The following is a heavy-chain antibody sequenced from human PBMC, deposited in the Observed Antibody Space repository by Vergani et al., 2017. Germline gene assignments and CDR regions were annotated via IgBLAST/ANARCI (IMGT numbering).Heavy chain of an antibody. V-gene: IGHV3-23*01. Sequence: EVQLLESGGGLVQPGGSLRLSCAASGFTFSSYAMSWVRQAPGKGLEWVSAISGSGGSTYYADSVKGRFTISRDNTKNTLYLQMNSLRAEDTAVYYCATPPDDGWSRYYYYYYMDVWGKGTTVTVSS. J-gene: IGHJ6*03. D-gene: IGHD3-3*01. CDR2: ISGSGGST. CDR3: ATPPDDGWSRYYYYYYMDV. CDR1: GFTFSSYA.